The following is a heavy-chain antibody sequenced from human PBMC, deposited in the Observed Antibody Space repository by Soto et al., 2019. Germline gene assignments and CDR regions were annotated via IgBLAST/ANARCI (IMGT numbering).Heavy chain of an antibody. J-gene: IGHJ6*02. CDR1: GGSISGYY. D-gene: IGHD3-3*01. Sequence: PSEILCLTCTVSGGSISGYYWSWIRQPPGKGLEWIGYIYYSGTTSYNPSLNSRVTMSVDTSKNQFSLKVNSVTAADTAVYYCARASYYDFWSGYYPSSRMDVWGQGTTVTVSS. CDR2: IYYSGTT. CDR3: ARASYYDFWSGYYPSSRMDV. V-gene: IGHV4-59*01.